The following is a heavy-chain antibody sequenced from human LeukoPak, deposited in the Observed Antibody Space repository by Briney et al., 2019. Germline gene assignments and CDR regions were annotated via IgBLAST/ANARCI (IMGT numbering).Heavy chain of an antibody. CDR2: IKGDGSGA. D-gene: IGHD2-8*01. CDR1: GFTFSAYW. V-gene: IGHV3-74*01. J-gene: IGHJ5*02. Sequence: GGSLRLSCAASGFTFSAYWMHGVRQAPGKGLVWVSRIKGDGSGASYADSVKGRFTISRDNAKNTLYLEMNSLRGDDTAVYYCACTSRPIDAWGQGTLVTVSS. CDR3: ACTSRPIDA.